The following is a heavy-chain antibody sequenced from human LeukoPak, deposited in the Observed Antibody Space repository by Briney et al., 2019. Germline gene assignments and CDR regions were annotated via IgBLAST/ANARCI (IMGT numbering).Heavy chain of an antibody. CDR3: AKDGMYSSSSSYYFDY. V-gene: IGHV3-23*01. CDR2: ISSSGGTT. Sequence: PGGSLRLSCAASGFTFSRYWMSWVRQAPGKGLEWVSSISSSGGTTYYADSVKGRFTISRDYSKNTLYLQMNSLRAEDTALYYCAKDGMYSSSSSYYFDYWGPGTLVTVSS. J-gene: IGHJ4*02. D-gene: IGHD6-6*01. CDR1: GFTFSRYW.